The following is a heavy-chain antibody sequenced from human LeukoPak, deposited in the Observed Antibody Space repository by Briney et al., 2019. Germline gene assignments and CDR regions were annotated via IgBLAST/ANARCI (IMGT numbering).Heavy chain of an antibody. CDR1: GGSVSSGSYY. CDR2: IYYSGST. CDR3: AREDYYGMDV. V-gene: IGHV4-61*01. J-gene: IGHJ6*02. Sequence: SETLSLTCTVSGGSVSSGSYYWSWIRQPPGKGLEWIGYIYYSGSTNYNPSLRSRVTISVDTSKNQFSLKLSSVTAADTAVYYCAREDYYGMDVWGQGTTVTVSS.